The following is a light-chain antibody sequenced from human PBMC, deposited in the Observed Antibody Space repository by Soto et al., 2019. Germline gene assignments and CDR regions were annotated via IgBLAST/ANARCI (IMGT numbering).Light chain of an antibody. CDR2: DAS. CDR1: QSIGSSF. J-gene: IGKJ1*01. V-gene: IGKV3-20*01. Sequence: ETVLTQSPGTLSLSPGERATLSCRASQSIGSSFLAWYQQRPGQAPRLLLSDASSRATGIPDRFSGSGFGTDFTLTISRLEPEDFEVYYCQQYGSSSWTFGQGTRVDIX. CDR3: QQYGSSSWT.